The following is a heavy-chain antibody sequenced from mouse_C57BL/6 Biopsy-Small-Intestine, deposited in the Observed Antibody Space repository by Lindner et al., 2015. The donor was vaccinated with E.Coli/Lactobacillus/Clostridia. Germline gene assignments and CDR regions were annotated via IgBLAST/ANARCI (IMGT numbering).Heavy chain of an antibody. CDR1: GYAFSSYW. Sequence: VQLQESGAELVKPGASVKISCKVSGYAFSSYWMNWVKQRPGKGLEWIGQIYPGDGDINYNGKFKGKATLTADKSSSTAYLQLSSLTSEDSAVYFCARSNYGSSYGGLDYWGQGTSVTVSS. D-gene: IGHD1-1*01. V-gene: IGHV1-80*01. CDR3: ARSNYGSSYGGLDY. CDR2: IYPGDGDI. J-gene: IGHJ4*01.